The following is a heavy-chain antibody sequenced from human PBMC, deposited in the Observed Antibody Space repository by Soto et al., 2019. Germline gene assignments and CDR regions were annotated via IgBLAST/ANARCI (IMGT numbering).Heavy chain of an antibody. V-gene: IGHV4-61*08. CDR1: GDSVSGGGYY. J-gene: IGHJ6*03. CDR2: ISFTGDT. Sequence: SLTCTVSGDSVSGGGYYWTWIRQPPGKGLEWIGYISFTGDTTYNPSLKSRVTISVDTSKNQFSLKLSSVTAADTAVYYCARHKKRRYDPRVGHYCYYMDVWGKGTTVTVSS. CDR3: ARHKKRRYDPRVGHYCYYMDV. D-gene: IGHD5-12*01.